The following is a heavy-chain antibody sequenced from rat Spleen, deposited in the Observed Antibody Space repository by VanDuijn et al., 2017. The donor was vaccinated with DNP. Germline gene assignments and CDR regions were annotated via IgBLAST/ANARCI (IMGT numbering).Heavy chain of an antibody. J-gene: IGHJ2*01. D-gene: IGHD4-3*01. CDR3: IRWNSGHFDY. V-gene: IGHV5-20*01. Sequence: EVQLVESGGGLVQPGRSLKLSCAASGFTFSGYFMAWVRQAPTKGLEWVASISYDGGDTYYPDSVKDRFTISRDNAKSTLYLQMNSLRSEDMATYYCIRWNSGHFDYWGQGVMVTVSS. CDR2: ISYDGGDT. CDR1: GFTFSGYF.